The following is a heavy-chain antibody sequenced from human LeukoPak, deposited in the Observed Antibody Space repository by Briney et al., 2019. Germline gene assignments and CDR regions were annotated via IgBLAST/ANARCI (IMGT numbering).Heavy chain of an antibody. CDR1: GFTFSSYS. CDR3: ARGSGRAAAGTGDY. CDR2: ISSSSSYI. Sequence: GGSLRLSCAASGFTFSSYSMNWVRQAPGEGLEWVSSISSSSSYIYYADSVKGRFTISRDNAKNSLYLQMNSLRAEDTAVYYCARGSGRAAAGTGDYWGQGTLVTVSS. V-gene: IGHV3-21*01. J-gene: IGHJ4*02. D-gene: IGHD6-13*01.